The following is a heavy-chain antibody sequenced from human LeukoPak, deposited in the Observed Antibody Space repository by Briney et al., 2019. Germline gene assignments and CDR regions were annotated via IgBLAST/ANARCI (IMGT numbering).Heavy chain of an antibody. CDR2: IKPKTDGETT. Sequence: GGSLRLSCATSGFTFSKAYMNWVRQAPGKGLEWVGRIKPKTDGETTEYAAPVKDRFSISRDDSKRMMYLQTNSLKTEHTAVDYCIPPLPYSAQGGQGTLVTVSS. CDR1: GFTFSKAY. D-gene: IGHD2-21*01. CDR3: IPPLPYSAQ. J-gene: IGHJ4*02. V-gene: IGHV3-15*07.